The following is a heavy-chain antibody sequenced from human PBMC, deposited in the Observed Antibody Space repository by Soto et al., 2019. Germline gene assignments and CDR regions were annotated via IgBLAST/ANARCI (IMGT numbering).Heavy chain of an antibody. CDR3: ARVPTASYGDSLRFGY. D-gene: IGHD4-17*01. CDR1: GFNFRRYW. Sequence: EVQLVESGGGLVQPGGSLRLSCAASGFNFRRYWMSWVRQAPGKGLEGVANIKEDGSEQYYVDSVKGRFTIFRDTAKNSLSLQMNGLGAEDTAIYYCARVPTASYGDSLRFGYWGQGTLVIVSS. V-gene: IGHV3-7*01. CDR2: IKEDGSEQ. J-gene: IGHJ4*02.